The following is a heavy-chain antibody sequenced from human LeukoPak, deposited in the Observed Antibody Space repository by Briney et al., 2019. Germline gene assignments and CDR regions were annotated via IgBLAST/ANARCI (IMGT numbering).Heavy chain of an antibody. D-gene: IGHD3-16*02. CDR2: ISGYNGNT. J-gene: IGHJ4*02. CDR1: GYTFTTYN. CDR3: ARPPDGGELSLYAPFDY. Sequence: GASVKVSCKASGYTFTTYNINWVRQAPGQGLEWMGWISGYNGNTNYAQKLQGRVTMTTDKSTSTAYMELSSLRSEDTAVYYCARPPDGGELSLYAPFDYWGQGTLVTVSS. V-gene: IGHV1-18*01.